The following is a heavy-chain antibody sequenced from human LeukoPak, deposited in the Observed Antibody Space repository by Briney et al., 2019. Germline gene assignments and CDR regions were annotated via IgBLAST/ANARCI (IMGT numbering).Heavy chain of an antibody. V-gene: IGHV3-48*02. J-gene: IGHJ4*02. CDR3: TRSVVVTAIPDY. CDR1: GFTFSSYS. D-gene: IGHD2-21*02. Sequence: GGSLRLSCAASGFTFSSYSMSWVRQAPGKGLEWISYISGSSGSIFYADSVKGRFTISRDIAQNSLYLQMNNLRDEDTAVYYCTRSVVVTAIPDYWGQGTLVTVSS. CDR2: ISGSSGSI.